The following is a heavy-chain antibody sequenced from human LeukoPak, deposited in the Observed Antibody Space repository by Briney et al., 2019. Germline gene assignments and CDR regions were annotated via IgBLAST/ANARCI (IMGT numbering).Heavy chain of an antibody. Sequence: SETLSLTCTVSGGSISSGGYYWSWIRQPPGKGLEWIGYIYHSGSTYYNPSLKSRVTISVDRSKNQFSLKLSSVTAADTAVFYCARHAIGARIEYYYYYYMDVWGKGTTVTVSS. CDR2: IYHSGST. CDR3: ARHAIGARIEYYYYYYMDV. D-gene: IGHD3-3*02. J-gene: IGHJ6*03. CDR1: GGSISSGGYY. V-gene: IGHV4-30-2*01.